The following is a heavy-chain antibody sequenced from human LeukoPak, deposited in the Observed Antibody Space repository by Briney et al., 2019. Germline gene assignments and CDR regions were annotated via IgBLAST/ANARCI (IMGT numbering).Heavy chain of an antibody. V-gene: IGHV4-59*01. CDR2: IHYSGST. CDR3: ARARYHTEMTYFRTVYYFDY. Sequence: PSETLSLTCTVSGGSISSYYWSWIRQPPGKGLEWIGYIHYSGSTNYSPSLKSRVTISVDTSKNQFSLKLSSVTAADTAVYYCARARYHTEMTYFRTVYYFDYWGQGTLVTVSS. D-gene: IGHD3/OR15-3a*01. J-gene: IGHJ4*02. CDR1: GGSISSYY.